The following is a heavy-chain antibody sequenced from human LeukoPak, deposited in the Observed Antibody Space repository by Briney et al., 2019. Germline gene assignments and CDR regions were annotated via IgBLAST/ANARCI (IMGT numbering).Heavy chain of an antibody. V-gene: IGHV4-59*01. J-gene: IGHJ5*02. Sequence: TSETLSLTCTVSGGSISSYYWSWIRQPPGKGLEWIGYIYYSGSTNYNPSLKSRVTISVDTSKNQFSLKLSSVTAADTAVYYCAREVGFDWFDPWGQGSLVTVSS. D-gene: IGHD6-25*01. CDR1: GGSISSYY. CDR2: IYYSGST. CDR3: AREVGFDWFDP.